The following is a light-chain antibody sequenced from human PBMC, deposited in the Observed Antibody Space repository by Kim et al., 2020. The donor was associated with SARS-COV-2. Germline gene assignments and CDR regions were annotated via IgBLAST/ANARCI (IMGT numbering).Light chain of an antibody. CDR2: EDN. V-gene: IGLV6-57*04. J-gene: IGLJ3*02. CDR3: QSYDSLV. CDR1: SGSIASNY. Sequence: LTQPHSVSESPGKTVTISCTRSSGSIASNYVQWYQQRPGSAPTTVIYEDNQRPSGVPDRFSGSIDSSSNSASLTISGLKTEDEADYYCQSYDSLVFG.